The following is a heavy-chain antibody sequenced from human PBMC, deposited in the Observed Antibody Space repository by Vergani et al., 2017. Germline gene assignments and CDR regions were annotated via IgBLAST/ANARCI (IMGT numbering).Heavy chain of an antibody. Sequence: VQLVESGGGLVKPGGSLRLSCAASGFTFSDFSMSWVRQAPGKGLEWVAFIGSSGPYINYADSVKGRFIISRDNTHNSLVLQLRSLRADDAAVYYCAGSFTGGGCPDNYGMDVWGQGATVTVSS. CDR1: GFTFSDFS. CDR2: IGSSGPYI. J-gene: IGHJ6*02. V-gene: IGHV3-21*06. D-gene: IGHD2-8*02. CDR3: AGSFTGGGCPDNYGMDV.